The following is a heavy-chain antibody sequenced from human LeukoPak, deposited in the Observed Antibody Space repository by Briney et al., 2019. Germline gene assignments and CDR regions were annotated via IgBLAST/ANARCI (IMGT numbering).Heavy chain of an antibody. Sequence: ASVKVSCKASGYTFTSYGISWVRQAPGQGLEWMGWISAYNGNTNYAQKLQGRVTMTTDTSTSTAYMELRSLGSDDTAVYYCARDGLSPFMIVVVPFDYWGQGTLVTVSS. D-gene: IGHD3-22*01. J-gene: IGHJ4*02. V-gene: IGHV1-18*01. CDR2: ISAYNGNT. CDR1: GYTFTSYG. CDR3: ARDGLSPFMIVVVPFDY.